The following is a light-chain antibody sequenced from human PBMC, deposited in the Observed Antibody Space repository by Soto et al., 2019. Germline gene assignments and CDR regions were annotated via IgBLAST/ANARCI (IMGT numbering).Light chain of an antibody. J-gene: IGLJ1*01. Sequence: QSALTQPASVSGSPGQSITISCTGTSSDVGSYNLVSWYQQHPGKAPKLMIYEVSERPSGVSNRFSGSKSGNTASLTISGLQAEDEADYYCCSHAGSSTLLAFGTGTKLTVL. V-gene: IGLV2-23*02. CDR2: EVS. CDR3: CSHAGSSTLLA. CDR1: SSDVGSYNL.